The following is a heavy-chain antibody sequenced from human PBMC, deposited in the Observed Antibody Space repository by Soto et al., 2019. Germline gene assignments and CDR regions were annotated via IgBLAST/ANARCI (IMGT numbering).Heavy chain of an antibody. CDR1: GYTFTGYY. V-gene: IGHV1-2*02. CDR2: INPNSGGT. Sequence: ASVKFSCKASGYTFTGYYMHWVRQAPGQGLEWMGWINPNSGGTNYAQKFQGRVTMPRDTSISTAYMELSRLRSDDTAVYYCARELRGGSALEGADYWGQGTLVTVSS. D-gene: IGHD2-15*01. CDR3: ARELRGGSALEGADY. J-gene: IGHJ4*02.